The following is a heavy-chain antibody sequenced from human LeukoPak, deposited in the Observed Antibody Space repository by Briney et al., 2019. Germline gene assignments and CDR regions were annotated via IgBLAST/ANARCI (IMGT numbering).Heavy chain of an antibody. CDR1: GGSISSYY. CDR3: AREVWSGRYFDY. CDR2: IYYSGST. Sequence: PSETLSLTCTVSGGSISSYYWSWIRQPPGKGLEWIGYIYYSGSTNYNPSLKSRVTISVDTSKNQFSLKLSSVIAADTAVYYCAREVWSGRYFDYWGQGTLVTVSS. V-gene: IGHV4-59*01. D-gene: IGHD3-3*01. J-gene: IGHJ4*02.